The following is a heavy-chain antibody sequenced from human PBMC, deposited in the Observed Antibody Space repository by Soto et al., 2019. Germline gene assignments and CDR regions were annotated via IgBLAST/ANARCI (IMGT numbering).Heavy chain of an antibody. CDR1: GFTFSSYG. CDR3: ARDLSSSAWHDLDY. V-gene: IGHV3-33*01. Sequence: QVQLVESGGGVVQPGRSLKLSCAASGFTFSSYGMHWVRQAPGKGLEWVAVIWYDGSDKYYAYSVKCRFTISRDNSKNSLYLQMNILRADDTAVYYFARDLSSSAWHDLDYWGQGTLVTVSS. D-gene: IGHD6-19*01. CDR2: IWYDGSDK. J-gene: IGHJ4*02.